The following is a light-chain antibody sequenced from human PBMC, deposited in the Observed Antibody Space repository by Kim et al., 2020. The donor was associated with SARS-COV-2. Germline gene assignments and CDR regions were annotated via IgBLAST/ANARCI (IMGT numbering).Light chain of an antibody. V-gene: IGLV3-19*01. Sequence: VALGHTVRITCKGDSLRSYYATWYQQKPGQAPIVVIYGKNNRPSGIPDRFSGSSSGNTASLTITGTQAGDEADYYCNSRDSNDNVVFGGGTQLTVL. CDR1: SLRSYY. J-gene: IGLJ2*01. CDR3: NSRDSNDNVV. CDR2: GKN.